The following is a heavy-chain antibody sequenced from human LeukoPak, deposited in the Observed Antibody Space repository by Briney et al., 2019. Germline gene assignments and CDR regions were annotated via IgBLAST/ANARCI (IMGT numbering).Heavy chain of an antibody. D-gene: IGHD2-2*01. Sequence: VKVSCXXXXYSFTGHYIHWVRQVPGQGLEWMGWINPNSGGTSFAQKFQGRVTMTRDTSITTAFMELSSLRSDDTAVYYCARDADCTSTSCYVGYWGQGTLVTVSP. V-gene: IGHV1-2*02. J-gene: IGHJ4*02. CDR1: XYSFTGHY. CDR2: INPNSGGT. CDR3: ARDADCTSTSCYVGY.